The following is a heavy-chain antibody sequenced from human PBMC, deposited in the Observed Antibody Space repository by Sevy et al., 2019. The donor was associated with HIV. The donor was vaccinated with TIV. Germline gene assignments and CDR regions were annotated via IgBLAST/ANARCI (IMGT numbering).Heavy chain of an antibody. Sequence: ASVKVSCKASGGTFSSYDISWVRRAPGQGLEWMGGIIPIFGTANYAQKFQGRVTITADKSTSTAYMELSSLRSEDTAVYYCARRIGYSYGPDFDYWGQGTLVTVSS. J-gene: IGHJ4*02. CDR1: GGTFSSYD. CDR2: IIPIFGTA. D-gene: IGHD5-18*01. V-gene: IGHV1-69*06. CDR3: ARRIGYSYGPDFDY.